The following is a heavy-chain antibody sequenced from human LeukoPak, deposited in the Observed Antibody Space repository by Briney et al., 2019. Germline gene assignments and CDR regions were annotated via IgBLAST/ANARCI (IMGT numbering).Heavy chain of an antibody. CDR2: FIGTSGNT. CDR3: AKRATGGLYYFDY. CDR1: GFTFSNSI. D-gene: IGHD7-27*01. V-gene: IGHV3-23*01. J-gene: IGHJ4*02. Sequence: GGSLRLSCAASGFTFSNSIISWVRQARGKGLEWISTFIGTSGNTYYAESVRGRFTISRDNSKNTLFLQMNSLTAEDTAVHYCAKRATGGLYYFDYWGQGILVTVSS.